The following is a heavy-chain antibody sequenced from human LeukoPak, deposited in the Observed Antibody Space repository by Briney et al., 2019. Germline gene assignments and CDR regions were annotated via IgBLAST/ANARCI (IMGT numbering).Heavy chain of an antibody. D-gene: IGHD6-19*01. CDR2: ISYSGST. V-gene: IGHV4-59*08. Sequence: SETLSLTCTVSNGSISSYYWSWIRQPPGKGLGWIGYISYSGSTNYNPSLKSRVTISVDTSKNQFSLKLSSVTAADTAVYYCARHRYSSGWSDYDYWGQGTLVTVSS. CDR3: ARHRYSSGWSDYDY. J-gene: IGHJ4*02. CDR1: NGSISSYY.